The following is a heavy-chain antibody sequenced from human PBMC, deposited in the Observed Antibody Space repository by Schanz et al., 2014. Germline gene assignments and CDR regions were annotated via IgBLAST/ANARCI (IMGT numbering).Heavy chain of an antibody. CDR1: GFTFNSYA. J-gene: IGHJ4*02. CDR3: ASPSGYSDYGTYFDF. V-gene: IGHV3-30-3*01. Sequence: VQLLESGGGLVQPGESLRVSCAASGFTFNSYAMSWVRQAPGRGLEWVALISNDGSIKYYADSVEGRFTISRDNSRNTLYLQMNSLRTEDTAVYYCASPSGYSDYGTYFDFWGQGTLVTVSS. CDR2: ISNDGSIK. D-gene: IGHD5-12*01.